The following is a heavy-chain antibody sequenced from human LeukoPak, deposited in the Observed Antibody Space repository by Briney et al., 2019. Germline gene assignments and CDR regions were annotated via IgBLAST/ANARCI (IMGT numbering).Heavy chain of an antibody. CDR2: INQNGNEK. V-gene: IGHV3-7*01. Sequence: PGGSLRLSCAASGFTFSGSWMVWVRQAPGKGLEWVAIINQNGNEKYYVDSVKGRSTISRDNAKNSLFFQMNSLRAEDTAVYFCVLGYSYGYLFDYWGQGTLVAVAS. D-gene: IGHD5-18*01. CDR3: VLGYSYGYLFDY. CDR1: GFTFSGSW. J-gene: IGHJ4*02.